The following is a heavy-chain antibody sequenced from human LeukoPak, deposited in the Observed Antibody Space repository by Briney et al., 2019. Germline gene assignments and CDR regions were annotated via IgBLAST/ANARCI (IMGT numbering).Heavy chain of an antibody. Sequence: PSETLSLTCTVSGGSLSSRSHYWGWIRQPPGQGLEWIGSLSNSGNTYYNPSLKSRVTISVDTSKNEFSLKLSSVTAADTAVYYCVRWTAGTTEDSWGQGTLVTVSS. CDR3: VRWTAGTTEDS. CDR2: LSNSGNT. D-gene: IGHD1-1*01. V-gene: IGHV4-39*01. CDR1: GGSLSSRSHY. J-gene: IGHJ4*02.